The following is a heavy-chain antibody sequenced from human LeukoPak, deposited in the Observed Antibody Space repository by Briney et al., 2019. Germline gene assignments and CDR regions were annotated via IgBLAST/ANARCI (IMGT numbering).Heavy chain of an antibody. CDR3: ASGGVVVVVAATPDLQYYYYYGMDV. CDR2: IIPIFGTA. CDR1: GATFSSYA. J-gene: IGHJ6*04. Sequence: ASVKVSCKASGATFSSYAVSWVRQAPGQGLEWMGGIIPIFGTANYAQKFQGRVTITADESTSTAYMELSSLRSEDTAVYYCASGGVVVVVAATPDLQYYYYYGMDVWGKGTTVTVFS. V-gene: IGHV1-69*13. D-gene: IGHD2-15*01.